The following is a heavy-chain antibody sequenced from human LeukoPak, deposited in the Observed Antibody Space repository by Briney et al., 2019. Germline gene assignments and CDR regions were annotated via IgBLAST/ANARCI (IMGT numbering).Heavy chain of an antibody. Sequence: PSETLSLTCAVYGGSFSGYYWSWIRQPPGKGLEWIGEINHSGSTNYNPSLKSRVTISVDTSENQFSLKLSSVTAADTAVYYCARGYSSGWYPLLDYWGQGTLVTVSS. J-gene: IGHJ4*02. CDR1: GGSFSGYY. CDR2: INHSGST. CDR3: ARGYSSGWYPLLDY. V-gene: IGHV4-34*01. D-gene: IGHD6-19*01.